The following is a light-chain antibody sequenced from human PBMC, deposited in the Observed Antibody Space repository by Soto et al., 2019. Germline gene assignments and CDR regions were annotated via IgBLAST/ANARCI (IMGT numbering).Light chain of an antibody. J-gene: IGLJ1*01. CDR2: ASS. V-gene: IGLV2-14*01. CDR1: SSDVGSYNY. CDR3: SSYTSGTTLYV. Sequence: QSALTQPASVSGSPGQSITISCTGTSSDVGSYNYVSWYQHHPGEAPRLIIYASSNRPSGVSHRFSGSRSGNTASLTISGLQAEDEADYYCSSYTSGTTLYVFGTGTKVTVL.